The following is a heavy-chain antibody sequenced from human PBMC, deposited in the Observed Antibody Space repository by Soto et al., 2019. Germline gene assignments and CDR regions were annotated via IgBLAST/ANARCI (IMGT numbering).Heavy chain of an antibody. CDR2: ISGSGDST. D-gene: IGHD1-26*01. CDR3: ARRGSGSYSDY. CDR1: GFTFSSYA. J-gene: IGHJ4*02. Sequence: EVQLLESGGGLVQPGGSLRLSCAASGFTFSSYAMRWVRQAPVKGLEWVSAISGSGDSTYYADSVKGRFTISRDNSKNTLYLQMNRLRAEDTAVYYCARRGSGSYSDYWGQGTLVTVSS. V-gene: IGHV3-23*01.